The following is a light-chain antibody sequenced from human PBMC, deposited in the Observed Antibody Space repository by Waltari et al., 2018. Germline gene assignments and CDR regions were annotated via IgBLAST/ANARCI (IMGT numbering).Light chain of an antibody. CDR2: AAS. CDR3: QQLKSYPIT. Sequence: TQLTQSPSSLAASVGDRVTIPCRTSRVILGFLSWYQQKPGKAPKLLIYAASTLPSGVPSRFSGSGSGMDFNITISNLQPEDFATYYCQQLKSYPITFGGGTKVEIK. CDR1: RVILGF. V-gene: IGKV1-9*01. J-gene: IGKJ4*01.